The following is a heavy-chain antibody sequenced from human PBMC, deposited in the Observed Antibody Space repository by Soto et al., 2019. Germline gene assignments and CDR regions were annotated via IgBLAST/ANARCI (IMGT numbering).Heavy chain of an antibody. J-gene: IGHJ4*02. CDR3: AKDWDGSGSRSPALDY. Sequence: PGGSLRLSCAASGFTFDDYAMHWVRQAPGKGLEWVSGISWNSGSIGYADSVKGRFTISRDNAKNSLYLQMNSLRAEDTALYYCAKDWDGSGSRSPALDYWGQGTLVTVSS. V-gene: IGHV3-9*01. CDR2: ISWNSGSI. CDR1: GFTFDDYA. D-gene: IGHD3-10*01.